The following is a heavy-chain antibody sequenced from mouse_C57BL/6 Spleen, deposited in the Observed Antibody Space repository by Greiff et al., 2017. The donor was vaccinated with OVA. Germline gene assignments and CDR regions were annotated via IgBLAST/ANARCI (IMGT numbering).Heavy chain of an antibody. D-gene: IGHD2-3*01. CDR3: AREEDDGYWFDY. CDR1: GYAFSSSW. Sequence: QVQLKQSGPELVKPGASVKISCKASGYAFSSSWMNWVKQRPGKGLEWIGRIYPGDGDTNYNGKFKGKATLTADKSSSTAYMQLSSLTSEDSAVYFCAREEDDGYWFDYWGQGTTLTVSS. J-gene: IGHJ2*01. V-gene: IGHV1-82*01. CDR2: IYPGDGDT.